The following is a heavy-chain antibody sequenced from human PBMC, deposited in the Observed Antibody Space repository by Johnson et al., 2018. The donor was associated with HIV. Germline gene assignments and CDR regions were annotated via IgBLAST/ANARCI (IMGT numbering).Heavy chain of an antibody. D-gene: IGHD1-7*01. Sequence: VQLVESGGGVVRPGGSLRLSCAASGFTFDDYGMSWVHQAPGKGLEWVSGINWYGGSTGYADSVKGRFSICRGKAKNSLALQMNSLRAEDTALYYCARSATGTTADAFDIWGQGTMVTVSS. CDR2: INWYGGST. CDR3: ARSATGTTADAFDI. J-gene: IGHJ3*02. CDR1: GFTFDDYG. V-gene: IGHV3-20*04.